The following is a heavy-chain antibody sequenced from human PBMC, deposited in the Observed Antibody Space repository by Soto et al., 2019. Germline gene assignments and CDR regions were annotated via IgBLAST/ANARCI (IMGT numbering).Heavy chain of an antibody. CDR1: GITFTRYG. J-gene: IGHJ4*02. Sequence: PGGSLRLSCADSGITFTRYGRTGVLQAPRKGLEWVSTISSSGDNTYYEDSVKGRFTISRDNSRNTLYMQMNSMRVEDTAIYYCANYGSGTRVTEYYFDYWGQGTLVTVSS. CDR3: ANYGSGTRVTEYYFDY. CDR2: ISSSGDNT. D-gene: IGHD3-10*01. V-gene: IGHV3-23*01.